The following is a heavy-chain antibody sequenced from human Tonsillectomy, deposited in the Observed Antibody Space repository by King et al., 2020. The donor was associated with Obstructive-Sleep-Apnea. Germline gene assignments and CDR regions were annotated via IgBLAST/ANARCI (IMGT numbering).Heavy chain of an antibody. CDR1: GFTFRDYG. D-gene: IGHD6-25*01. CDR2: IYYDGMNK. CDR3: VGYYFDY. Sequence: VQLVESGGGVVQPGRSLRLSCVASGFTFRDYGMHWVRQSPGKGLEWLAMIYYDGMNKDYADSVKGRYTISRDNSKNTLYLQMNSLRVEDTALYFCVGYYFDYWGQGTLVTVSS. V-gene: IGHV3-33*03. J-gene: IGHJ4*02.